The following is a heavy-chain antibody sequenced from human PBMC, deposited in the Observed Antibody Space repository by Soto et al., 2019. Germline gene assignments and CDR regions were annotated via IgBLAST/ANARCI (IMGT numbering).Heavy chain of an antibody. CDR2: IHYFGST. D-gene: IGHD1-26*01. Sequence: QVHLQESGPGLVKPSETLSLPCTVSGGSLNSSSYFWSWIRQPPGKGLEWIGYIHYFGSTKYNPSLESRVVISVDTAKNQFSLKVPSVTAADTAMYFCARGGSYVGFDSWGQGARVTVSS. J-gene: IGHJ4*02. V-gene: IGHV4-61*01. CDR3: ARGGSYVGFDS. CDR1: GGSLNSSSYF.